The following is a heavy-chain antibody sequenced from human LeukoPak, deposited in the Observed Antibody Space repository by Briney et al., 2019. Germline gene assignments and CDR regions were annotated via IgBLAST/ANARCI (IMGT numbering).Heavy chain of an antibody. J-gene: IGHJ4*02. V-gene: IGHV4-34*01. CDR3: ARGRREYYGSGSCLFDY. CDR1: GGSFSGYY. D-gene: IGHD3-10*01. CDR2: INHSGST. Sequence: SETLSLTCAVYGGSFSGYYWSWIRQPPGKGLEWIGEINHSGSTNYNPSLKSRVTISVDTSKNQFSLKLSSVTAADTAVYYCARGRREYYGSGSCLFDYWGQGTLVTVSS.